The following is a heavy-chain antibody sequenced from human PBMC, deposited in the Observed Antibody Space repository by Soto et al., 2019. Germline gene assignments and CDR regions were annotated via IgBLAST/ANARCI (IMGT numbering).Heavy chain of an antibody. CDR3: ARDFYPVAYFFDY. V-gene: IGHV1-18*04. Sequence: QVQLVQSGAELKKPGASVKVSCKASGYTFTNHGISWVRQAPGQGLEWVGWVSGYNDKTKSAQKFQGRVTMTTDTSANTAYMELRSLRSDDTAVYFCARDFYPVAYFFDYWGQGTLVTVSS. CDR1: GYTFTNHG. J-gene: IGHJ4*02. CDR2: VSGYNDKT. D-gene: IGHD2-21*01.